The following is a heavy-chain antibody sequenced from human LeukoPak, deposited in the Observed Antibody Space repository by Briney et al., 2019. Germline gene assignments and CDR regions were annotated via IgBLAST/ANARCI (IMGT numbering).Heavy chain of an antibody. CDR2: INPSGTDS. CDR1: GYTFSTYY. V-gene: IGHV1-46*01. Sequence: ASVKVSCKASGYTFSTYYMHWVRQAPGQGLEWMGIINPSGTDSNYAQKFQVRVTMTRDMSTSTVNMELSILRSEDTAVYYCGRDGGGDYDFDYWGQGTLVTVSS. D-gene: IGHD4-17*01. CDR3: GRDGGGDYDFDY. J-gene: IGHJ4*02.